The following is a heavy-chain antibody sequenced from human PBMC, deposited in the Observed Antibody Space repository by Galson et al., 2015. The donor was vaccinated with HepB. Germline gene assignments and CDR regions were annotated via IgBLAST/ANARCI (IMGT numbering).Heavy chain of an antibody. CDR3: ARDPTGDDAFDI. CDR1: GFTFSIYN. CDR2: IGSSTATIYTGTI. D-gene: IGHD7-27*01. V-gene: IGHV3-48*01. J-gene: IGHJ3*02. Sequence: SLRLSCAASGFTFSIYNMNWVRQAPGKGLEWVSSIGSSTATIYTGTIYYADSVKGRFTISRDNSKNTLYLQMNSLRAEDTAVYDCARDPTGDDAFDIWGQGTMVTVSS.